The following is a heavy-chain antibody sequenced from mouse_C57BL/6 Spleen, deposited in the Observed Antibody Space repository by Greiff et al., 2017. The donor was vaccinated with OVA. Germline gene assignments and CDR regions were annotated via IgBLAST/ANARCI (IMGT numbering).Heavy chain of an antibody. Sequence: EVQLQESGPGLVKPSQSLSLTCSVTGYSITSGYYWNWIRQFPGNKLEWMGYISYDGSNNYNPSLKNRISITRDTSKNQFFLKLNSVTTEDTATYYCAVYSIPYYYAMDYWGQGTSVTVSS. J-gene: IGHJ4*01. D-gene: IGHD2-5*01. V-gene: IGHV3-6*01. CDR2: ISYDGSN. CDR1: GYSITSGYY. CDR3: AVYSIPYYYAMDY.